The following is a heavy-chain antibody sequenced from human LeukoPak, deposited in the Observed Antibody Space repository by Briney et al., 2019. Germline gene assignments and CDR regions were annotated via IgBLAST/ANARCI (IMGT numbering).Heavy chain of an antibody. CDR3: AREPADTSYYYYYMDV. V-gene: IGHV1-69*05. CDR1: GGTFSRYS. CDR2: IIPIFGTV. Sequence: SVKVSCKAYGGTFSRYSLSWVRQAPGQGLDWMGRIIPIFGTVNYAQKFQGRVTITTDESTGTAYMELSSLRSEDTAVYYCAREPADTSYYYYYMDVWGKGTTVTVSS. D-gene: IGHD2-2*01. J-gene: IGHJ6*03.